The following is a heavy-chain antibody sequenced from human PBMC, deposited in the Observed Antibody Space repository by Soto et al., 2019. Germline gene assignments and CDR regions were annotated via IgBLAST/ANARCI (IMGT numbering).Heavy chain of an antibody. Sequence: QVQLVQSGAEVMKPGASVKVSCKASGYTFTSYGISWVRQAPGQGLEWMGWISAYNGNTNYAQKLQGRVTMTTDTSTSTAYMELRSLRSDDTAVYYCARDIVLMVYAIGAGYYFDYWGQGTLVTVSS. CDR1: GYTFTSYG. D-gene: IGHD2-8*01. CDR3: ARDIVLMVYAIGAGYYFDY. J-gene: IGHJ4*02. CDR2: ISAYNGNT. V-gene: IGHV1-18*01.